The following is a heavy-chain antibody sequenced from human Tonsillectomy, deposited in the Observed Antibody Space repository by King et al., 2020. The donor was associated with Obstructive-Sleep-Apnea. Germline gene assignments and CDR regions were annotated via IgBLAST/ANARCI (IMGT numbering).Heavy chain of an antibody. CDR3: ARGGGTHHGAAVHY. J-gene: IGHJ4*01. Sequence: VQLQQWGAGLLKPSETLSLTCAVYGGSFSGYYWSWIRQPPGKGLEWIGEINHSGSTNYNPSLKSRVTISVDTSKNQFSLKLSSVTAADTAVYYCARGGGTHHGAAVHYWGHGTLVTVSS. V-gene: IGHV4-34*01. CDR1: GGSFSGYY. D-gene: IGHD6-13*01. CDR2: INHSGST.